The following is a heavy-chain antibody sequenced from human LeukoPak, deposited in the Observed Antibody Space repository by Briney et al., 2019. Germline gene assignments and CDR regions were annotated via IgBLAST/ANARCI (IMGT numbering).Heavy chain of an antibody. D-gene: IGHD2-15*01. V-gene: IGHV3-21*01. CDR2: ISGSSSYI. CDR3: ARDLYIEIISAFDI. CDR1: GFTFSSYS. Sequence: PGGSLRLSCAASGFTFSSYSINWVRRAPGKRLEWVSSISGSSSYIYYADSVKGRFTISRDNAKKSLYLQMNSLRAEDTAVYYCARDLYIEIISAFDIWGQGTMVTVSS. J-gene: IGHJ3*02.